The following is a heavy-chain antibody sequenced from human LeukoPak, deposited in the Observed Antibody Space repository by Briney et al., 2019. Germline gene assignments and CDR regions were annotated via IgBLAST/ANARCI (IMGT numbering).Heavy chain of an antibody. D-gene: IGHD3-10*01. CDR1: GGSISSGKW. Sequence: SETLSLTCAVSGGSISSGKWWSWVRQPPGKGLEWIGEIYHDGSTFYNPSLKSRVTISVDKSNNRFSLMLSSVTAADTAVYYCAREGTDSPLKGGHQNWFDPWGQGTLVTVSS. CDR2: IYHDGST. CDR3: AREGTDSPLKGGHQNWFDP. J-gene: IGHJ5*02. V-gene: IGHV4-4*02.